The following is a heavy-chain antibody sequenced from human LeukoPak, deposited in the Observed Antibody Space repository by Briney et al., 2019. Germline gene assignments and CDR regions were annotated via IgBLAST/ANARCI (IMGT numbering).Heavy chain of an antibody. V-gene: IGHV3-23*01. CDR1: GFTFRNYA. CDR2: ISGSGGTT. J-gene: IGHJ4*02. D-gene: IGHD3-16*02. CDR3: AKAIVYVWGSYRPFYFDY. Sequence: GGSLRLSCAASGFTFRNYAMSWVRQAPGKGLEWVSSISGSGGTTYYADSVKGRFTISRDNSRNTLYLQMVSLRAEDTAVYYCAKAIVYVWGSYRPFYFDYWGQGTLVTVSS.